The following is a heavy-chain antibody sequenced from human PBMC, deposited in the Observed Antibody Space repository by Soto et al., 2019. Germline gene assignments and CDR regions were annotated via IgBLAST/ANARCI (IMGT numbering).Heavy chain of an antibody. CDR3: ARGVSIAARDDAFDI. V-gene: IGHV1-2*04. J-gene: IGHJ3*02. CDR1: GYTFTGYY. Sequence: ASVKVSCKASGYTFTGYYMHWVRQAPGQGLEWMGWINPNSGGTNYAQKFQGWVTMTRDTSISTAYMELSRLGSDDTAVYYCARGVSIAARDDAFDIWGQGTMVTVSS. CDR2: INPNSGGT. D-gene: IGHD6-6*01.